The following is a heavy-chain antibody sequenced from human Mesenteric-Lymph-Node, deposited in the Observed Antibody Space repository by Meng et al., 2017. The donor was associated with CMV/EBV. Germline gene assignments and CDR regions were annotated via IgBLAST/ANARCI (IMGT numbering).Heavy chain of an antibody. Sequence: SGPTLVKPTQTLTLTCTFSGFSLSTSGVGVGWIRQPPGKALEWLALIYWNDDKRYSPSLKSRLTITKDTSKNQVVLTMTNMDPVDTATYYCAHSKITMVRGAIRNSPTYFDYWGQGTLVTVSS. J-gene: IGHJ4*02. D-gene: IGHD3-10*01. CDR2: IYWNDDK. V-gene: IGHV2-5*01. CDR3: AHSKITMVRGAIRNSPTYFDY. CDR1: GFSLSTSGVG.